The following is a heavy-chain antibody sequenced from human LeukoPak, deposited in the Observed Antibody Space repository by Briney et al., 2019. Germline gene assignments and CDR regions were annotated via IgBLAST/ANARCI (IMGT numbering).Heavy chain of an antibody. CDR1: GFTFSSYG. CDR3: ARNNLKYDSRPHPDY. V-gene: IGHV3-33*01. CDR2: IWYDGGNK. Sequence: QPGGSLRLSCAASGFTFSSYGMHWVRQAPGKGLEWVAVIWYDGGNKYYADSVKGRFTISRDNSKNTLYLQMNSLRAEDTAVYYCARNNLKYDSRPHPDYWGQGTLVTVSS. J-gene: IGHJ4*02. D-gene: IGHD3-22*01.